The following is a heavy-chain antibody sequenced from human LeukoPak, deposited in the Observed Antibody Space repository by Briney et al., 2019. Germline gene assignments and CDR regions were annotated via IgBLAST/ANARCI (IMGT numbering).Heavy chain of an antibody. CDR1: GGSISSYY. Sequence: MTSETLSLTCAVSGGSISSYYWSWIRQPPGKGLEWIGYIYYSGSTNYNPSPKSRVTISVDTSKNQFSLKLSSVTAADTAVYYCARANYYDSYLDYWGQGTLVTVSS. D-gene: IGHD3-22*01. V-gene: IGHV4-59*01. CDR2: IYYSGST. CDR3: ARANYYDSYLDY. J-gene: IGHJ4*02.